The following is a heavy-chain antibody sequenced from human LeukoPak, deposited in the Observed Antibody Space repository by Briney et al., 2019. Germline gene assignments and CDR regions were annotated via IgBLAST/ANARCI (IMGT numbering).Heavy chain of an antibody. Sequence: GASVKVSCKTSGYSFPTYGITWVRQAPGQGLEWMGWISSYNANTNYAQNFQGRVSMTTDTSTNTAYLEPRGLRSNDTAVYFCASPAKGAYFYYYMDVWGKGTTVTVSS. D-gene: IGHD2-2*01. CDR2: ISSYNANT. CDR1: GYSFPTYG. CDR3: ASPAKGAYFYYYMDV. V-gene: IGHV1-18*01. J-gene: IGHJ6*03.